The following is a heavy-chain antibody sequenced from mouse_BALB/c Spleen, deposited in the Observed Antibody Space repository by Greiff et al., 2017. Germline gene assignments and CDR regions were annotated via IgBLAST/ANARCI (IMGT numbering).Heavy chain of an antibody. CDR3: ARHSNWASWFAY. V-gene: IGHV5-12-2*01. CDR1: GFTFSSYT. D-gene: IGHD4-1*01. Sequence: EVKLVESGGGLVQPGGSLKLSCAASGFTFSSYTMSWVRQTPEKRLEWVAYISNGGGSTYYPDTVKGRFTISRDNAKNTLYLQMSSLKSEDTAMYYCARHSNWASWFAYWGQGTLVTVSA. CDR2: ISNGGGST. J-gene: IGHJ3*01.